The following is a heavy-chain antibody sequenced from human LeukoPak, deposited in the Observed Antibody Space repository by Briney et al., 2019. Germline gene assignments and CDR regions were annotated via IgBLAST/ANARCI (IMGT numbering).Heavy chain of an antibody. CDR2: IYSSGVT. CDR1: GDSISRGRHY. J-gene: IGHJ4*02. Sequence: PSETLSLTCSVTGDSISRGRHYWGWVRQPPGSGLEWVGTIYSSGVTYHNPSLKGRLTMSVDTSTNHFSLRLTSVTAADTAIYYCATITHDGEFFDYWGQGTVVAVSS. V-gene: IGHV4-39*07. D-gene: IGHD3-10*01. CDR3: ATITHDGEFFDY.